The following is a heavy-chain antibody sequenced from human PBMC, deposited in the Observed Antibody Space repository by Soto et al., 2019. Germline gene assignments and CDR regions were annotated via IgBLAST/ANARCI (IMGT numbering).Heavy chain of an antibody. J-gene: IGHJ5*02. CDR2: VYYSGIT. D-gene: IGHD3-16*01. Sequence: SETLSLTCTVSGGPIRRRGYYWSWIRQHPGQGLEWIGFVYYSGITDYNPSLKSRVTISADTSKNQFSLNLRSVTAADTAVYYCASSGAREGDWFDPWGQGTLVTVSS. V-gene: IGHV4-31*03. CDR1: GGPIRRRGYY. CDR3: ASSGAREGDWFDP.